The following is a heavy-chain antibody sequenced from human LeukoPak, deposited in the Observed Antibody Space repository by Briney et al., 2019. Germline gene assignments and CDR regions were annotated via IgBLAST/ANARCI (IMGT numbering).Heavy chain of an antibody. CDR3: AKDHSGYFDS. V-gene: IGHV3-23*01. J-gene: IGHJ4*02. Sequence: GGSLRLSCAASGFTFSRSGMGWVRQTAGKVLEWVSAVSTSGGTTYYVDSVKGRFTISRDNSNNTVYLQMNSLRAEDTAVYYCAKDHSGYFDSWGQGTLVTVSS. D-gene: IGHD1-26*01. CDR2: VSTSGGTT. CDR1: GFTFSRSG.